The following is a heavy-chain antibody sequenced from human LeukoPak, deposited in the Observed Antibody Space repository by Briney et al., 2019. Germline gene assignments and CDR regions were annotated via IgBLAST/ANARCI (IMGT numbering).Heavy chain of an antibody. J-gene: IGHJ3*02. CDR2: IYYSGST. CDR3: ARQLGYCSGGSCYWLAFDI. V-gene: IGHV4-39*01. D-gene: IGHD2-15*01. CDR1: GGSISSSSYY. Sequence: SETLSLTCTVSGGSISSSSYYWGWIRQPPGKGLEWIGRIYYSGSTYYNPSLKSRVTISVATSKNHFSLKRSSVTAADTAVYYCARQLGYCSGGSCYWLAFDIWGQGTMVTVSS.